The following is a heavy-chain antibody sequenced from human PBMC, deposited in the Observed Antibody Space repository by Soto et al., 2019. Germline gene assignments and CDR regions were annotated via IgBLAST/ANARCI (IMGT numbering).Heavy chain of an antibody. Sequence: ASVKVSCKASGYTFTGHYIHWVRQAPEQGPEWMGEIGPESGATRYAQKFQGRVAMTRDTSITTVYMELKNLSPDDTAVYYCGRGRSGQIVVFYWGQGTPVTVSS. J-gene: IGHJ4*02. V-gene: IGHV1-2*02. CDR2: IGPESGAT. D-gene: IGHD1-26*01. CDR1: GYTFTGHY. CDR3: GRGRSGQIVVFY.